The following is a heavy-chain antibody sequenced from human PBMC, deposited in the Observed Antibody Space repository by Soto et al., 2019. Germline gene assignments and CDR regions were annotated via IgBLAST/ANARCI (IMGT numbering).Heavy chain of an antibody. Sequence: PGGSLRLSCAASGFTLSSYAMSWVRQAPGKGLEWVSAISGSGGSTYYADSVKGRFTISRDNSKNTLYLQMNSLRAEDTAVYYCAKGVHYDSRYYFDYWGQGTLVTVSS. D-gene: IGHD3-22*01. CDR3: AKGVHYDSRYYFDY. CDR1: GFTLSSYA. V-gene: IGHV3-23*01. CDR2: ISGSGGST. J-gene: IGHJ4*02.